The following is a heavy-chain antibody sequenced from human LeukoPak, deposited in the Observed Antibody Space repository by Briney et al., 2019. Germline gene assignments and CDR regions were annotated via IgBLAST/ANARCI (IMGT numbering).Heavy chain of an antibody. D-gene: IGHD3-16*01. J-gene: IGHJ6*03. Sequence: PSETLSLTCTVSGGSISSYYWSWIRQPPGKGLEWIGYIYYSGSTNYNPSLKSRVTISVDTSKNQFSLKLSSVTAADTAVYYCARWGSGSYYYYYMDVWGKGTTVTVSS. V-gene: IGHV4-59*01. CDR2: IYYSGST. CDR3: ARWGSGSYYYYYMDV. CDR1: GGSISSYY.